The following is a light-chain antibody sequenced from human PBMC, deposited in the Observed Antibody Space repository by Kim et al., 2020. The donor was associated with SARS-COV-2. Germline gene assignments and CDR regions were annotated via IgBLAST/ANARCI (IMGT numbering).Light chain of an antibody. CDR3: QQRNSWPPAGT. CDR2: DAS. V-gene: IGKV3-11*01. Sequence: SPGERANRSCRASQNIDTYLAWYQQRPGQAPRLLVYDASNRATGVPDRFSGSGSGTDFTLTISSLEPEDFSIYYCQQRNSWPPAGTFGGGTKLEIK. CDR1: QNIDTY. J-gene: IGKJ4*01.